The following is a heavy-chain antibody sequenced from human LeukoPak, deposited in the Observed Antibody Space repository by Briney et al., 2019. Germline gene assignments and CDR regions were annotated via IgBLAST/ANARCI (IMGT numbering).Heavy chain of an antibody. V-gene: IGHV3-20*04. Sequence: ETLSLTCTVSGGSINNYYWIWIRQPPGKGLEWISGINWSGDSRGYAESVKGRFTISRDNAKNSLYLQMNSLGPEDTAFYYCARGFSSEWELSVLEYWGLGTLVTVSS. CDR3: ARGFSSEWELSVLEY. CDR1: GGSINNYY. J-gene: IGHJ4*02. CDR2: INWSGDSR. D-gene: IGHD1-26*01.